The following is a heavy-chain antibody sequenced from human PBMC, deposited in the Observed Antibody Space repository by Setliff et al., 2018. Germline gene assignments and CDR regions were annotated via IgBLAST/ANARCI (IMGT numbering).Heavy chain of an antibody. CDR2: IDPDGIGK. D-gene: IGHD2-21*01. V-gene: IGHV3-7*01. J-gene: IGHJ4*02. CDR1: GFTFNKYW. Sequence: GGSLRLSCAASGFTFNKYWMTWVRQAPGKGLEWVANIDPDGIGKYYIDSVRGRFTISRDNAQNSVYLQMNSLRAEDTAVYYCASGDWFYFDCWGQGTLVTVSS. CDR3: ASGDWFYFDC.